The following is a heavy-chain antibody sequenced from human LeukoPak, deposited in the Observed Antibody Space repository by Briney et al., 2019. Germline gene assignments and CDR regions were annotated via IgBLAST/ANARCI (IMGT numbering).Heavy chain of an antibody. CDR3: AKVLHYYDDNTSPGY. J-gene: IGHJ4*02. V-gene: IGHV3-30*18. CDR1: GFTFSSYG. CDR2: ISYDGSNK. D-gene: IGHD3-22*01. Sequence: QSGGSLRLSCAASGFTFSSYGMHWVRQAPGKGLEWVAVISYDGSNKYYADSVKGRFTISRDNSKNTLYLQMTGLRAEDTAVYYCAKVLHYYDDNTSPGYWGRGTLVTDSS.